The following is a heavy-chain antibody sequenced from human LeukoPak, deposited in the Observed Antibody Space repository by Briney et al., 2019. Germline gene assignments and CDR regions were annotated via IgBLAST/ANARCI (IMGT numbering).Heavy chain of an antibody. CDR2: IIPILGIA. D-gene: IGHD3-10*01. CDR3: ARGGTRMVRGVIFQYYGMDV. V-gene: IGHV1-69*04. J-gene: IGHJ6*02. Sequence: GSSVKVSCKASGGTFSSYAISWVRQAPGQGLEWMGRIIPILGIANYAQKFQGRVTITADKSTSTAYMELSSLRSEDTAVYYCARGGTRMVRGVIFQYYGMDVWGQGTTVTVSS. CDR1: GGTFSSYA.